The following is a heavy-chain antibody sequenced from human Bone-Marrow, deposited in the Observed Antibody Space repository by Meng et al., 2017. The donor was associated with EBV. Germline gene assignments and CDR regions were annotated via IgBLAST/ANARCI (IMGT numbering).Heavy chain of an antibody. CDR2: IIPVSGTT. D-gene: IGHD2-2*01. J-gene: IGHJ4*02. CDR3: AAPKYCSGTSCYEVFDF. V-gene: IGHV1-69*01. CDR1: GDTLTNYG. Sequence: QVALVRSGAEVKKTGASVGVSCRASGDTLTNYGISWVRQAPGQGLEWMGGIIPVSGTTNYAQKFQDRLTITADESTNTAYMDLSSLGFEDTAMYYCAAPKYCSGTSCYEVFDFWGQGSLVTVSS.